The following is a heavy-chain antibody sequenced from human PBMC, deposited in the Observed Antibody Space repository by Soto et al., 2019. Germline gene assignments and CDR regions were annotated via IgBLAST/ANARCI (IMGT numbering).Heavy chain of an antibody. J-gene: IGHJ4*02. V-gene: IGHV1-24*01. CDR1: GYTLTELS. CDR2: FDPEDGET. Sequence: ASVKVSCKVSGYTLTELSMHWVRQAPGKRLEWMGGFDPEDGETIYAQKFQGRVTITGDTSADTAYMELSSLRSEDTAVYCCARSIVVVTAADYWGQGTLVTVSS. D-gene: IGHD2-21*02. CDR3: ARSIVVVTAADY.